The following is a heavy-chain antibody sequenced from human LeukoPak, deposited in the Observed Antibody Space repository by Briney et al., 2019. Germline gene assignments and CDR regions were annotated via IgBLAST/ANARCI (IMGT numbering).Heavy chain of an antibody. J-gene: IGHJ4*02. CDR2: IGPDGSVT. D-gene: IGHD1-1*01. Sequence: GGSLRLSCAASGFTFSSYAMHWVRQAPGKGLEWVSRIGPDGSVTNYADSVKGRFTISRDNARNTLYLQISSLSVEDTAVYFCARDMWGTFDYWGQGALVTVSS. CDR3: ARDMWGTFDY. CDR1: GFTFSSYA. V-gene: IGHV3-74*01.